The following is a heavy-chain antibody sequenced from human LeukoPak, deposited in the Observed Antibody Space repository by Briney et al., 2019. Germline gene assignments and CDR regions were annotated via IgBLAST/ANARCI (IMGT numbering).Heavy chain of an antibody. Sequence: GGSLRLSCAASGFTFSSYWMHWVRQAPGKGLEWVGRIKSKSDGGTTDYAAPVKGRFTISRDDSKNTLFLQMNSLKTEDTAVYYCTTDRGLYDSSGYYYFATDIWGQGTMVTVSS. J-gene: IGHJ3*02. CDR2: IKSKSDGGTT. D-gene: IGHD3-22*01. V-gene: IGHV3-15*01. CDR3: TTDRGLYDSSGYYYFATDI. CDR1: GFTFSSYW.